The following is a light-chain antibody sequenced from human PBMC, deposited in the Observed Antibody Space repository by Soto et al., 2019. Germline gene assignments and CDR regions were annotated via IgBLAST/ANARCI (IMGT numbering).Light chain of an antibody. J-gene: IGLJ1*01. V-gene: IGLV2-14*03. CDR2: DVT. CDR1: TSDVGGYNY. CDR3: SSYTTSATRV. Sequence: QSALTQPASVSGSPGQSITISCTGTTSDVGGYNYVSWYQQHPGKAPKFLIYDVTNGPSGVSNRFFGSKSSNTASLTISGLRAEDDADYYCSSYTTSATRVFGTGTKLTVL.